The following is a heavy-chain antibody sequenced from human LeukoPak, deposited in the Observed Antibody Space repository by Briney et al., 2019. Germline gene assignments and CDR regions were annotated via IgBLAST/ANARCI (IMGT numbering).Heavy chain of an antibody. D-gene: IGHD3-22*01. V-gene: IGHV1-18*01. CDR3: ARVAGGAMIVVVIEAFDI. CDR1: GGTFSSYG. J-gene: IGHJ3*02. CDR2: ISAYNGNT. Sequence: GASVKVSCKASGGTFSSYGISWVRQAPGQGLEWMGWISAYNGNTNYAQKLQGRVTMTTDTSTSTAYMELRSLRSDDTAVYYCARVAGGAMIVVVIEAFDIWGQGTMVTVSS.